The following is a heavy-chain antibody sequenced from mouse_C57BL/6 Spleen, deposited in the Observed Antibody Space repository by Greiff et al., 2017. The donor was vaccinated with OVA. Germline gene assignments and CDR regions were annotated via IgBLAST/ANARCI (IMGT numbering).Heavy chain of an antibody. V-gene: IGHV1-76*01. D-gene: IGHD1-1*01. CDR3: ARGEDYGSSYFSWFAY. CDR2: IYPGSGNT. J-gene: IGHJ3*01. Sequence: VQLQQSGAELVRPGASVKLSCKASGYTFTDYYINWVKQRPGQGLEWIARIYPGSGNTYYNEKFKGKATLTAEKSSSTAYMQLSSLTSEDSAVYFCARGEDYGSSYFSWFAYWGQGTLVTVSA. CDR1: GYTFTDYY.